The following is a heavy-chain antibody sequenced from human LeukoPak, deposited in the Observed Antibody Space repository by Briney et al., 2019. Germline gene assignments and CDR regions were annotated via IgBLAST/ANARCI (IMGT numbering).Heavy chain of an antibody. CDR2: IYYSGST. CDR3: ARVVPNWRVRRLGRYYYGMDV. V-gene: IGHV4-59*01. CDR1: GGSISSYY. D-gene: IGHD6-6*01. J-gene: IGHJ6*02. Sequence: SETLSLTCTVSGGSISSYYWSWIRQPPGKGLEWIGYIYYSGSTNYNPSLKSRVTISVDTSKNQFSLKLSSVTAADTAVYYCARVVPNWRVRRLGRYYYGMDVWGQGTTVTVSS.